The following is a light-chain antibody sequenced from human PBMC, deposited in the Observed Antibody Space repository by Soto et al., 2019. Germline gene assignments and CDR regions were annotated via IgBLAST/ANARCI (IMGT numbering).Light chain of an antibody. J-gene: IGLJ3*02. V-gene: IGLV2-14*01. Sequence: QSALTQPASVSGSPGQSIPIACTGTSSDVGGYNYVSWYQQHPVKAPKLMIYEVSHRPSGVSNRFSGSKSGNTAFLTISGLQAEDEADYYCSSYTSSSTLEVFGGGTKVTVL. CDR1: SSDVGGYNY. CDR3: SSYTSSSTLEV. CDR2: EVS.